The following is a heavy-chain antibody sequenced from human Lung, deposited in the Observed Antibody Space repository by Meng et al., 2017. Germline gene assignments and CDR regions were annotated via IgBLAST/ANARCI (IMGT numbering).Heavy chain of an antibody. V-gene: IGHV4-4*02. J-gene: IGHJ4*02. D-gene: IGHD1-7*01. CDR3: ARETLRELGLFHY. Sequence: QLQESRPSPLHPSGPLSLACSVSGDSITRTQWWSWLRQTPGKGLEWIGEISHSGSTVYRPSLQGRVSISLDKSNNEFSLKLTSVTAADTAVYYCARETLRELGLFHYWGQGILVTVSS. CDR2: ISHSGST. CDR1: GDSITRTQW.